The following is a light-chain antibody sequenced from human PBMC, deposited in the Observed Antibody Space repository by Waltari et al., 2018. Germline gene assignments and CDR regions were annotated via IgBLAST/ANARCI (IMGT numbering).Light chain of an antibody. CDR3: QVWDSSSDPI. V-gene: IGLV3-21*02. CDR1: SGKSTS. CDR2: DDT. J-gene: IGLJ2*01. Sequence: SYVLSQSPSVSVAPGQTARITCGGASGKSTSPHWYQQKPGQPPLLVIYDDTDRPSWIPERFSGSLSGSTATLTIRRVEAGDEADYYCQVWDSSSDPIFGGGTKLTVL.